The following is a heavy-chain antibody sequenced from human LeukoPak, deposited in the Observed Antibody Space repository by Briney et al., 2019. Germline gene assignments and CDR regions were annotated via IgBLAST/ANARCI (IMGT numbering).Heavy chain of an antibody. V-gene: IGHV3-23*01. CDR2: IIGSGGST. CDR1: GFTFNSYA. Sequence: PGGSLRLSCAASGFTFNSYAMSWVRQAPGKGLEWVSAIIGSGGSTYYADSVKGRFTISRDNSKNTLYLQMNIPRAEDMAVYYCAKDGYDYYYYYMDVWGKGTTVTVSS. D-gene: IGHD1-1*01. J-gene: IGHJ6*03. CDR3: AKDGYDYYYYYMDV.